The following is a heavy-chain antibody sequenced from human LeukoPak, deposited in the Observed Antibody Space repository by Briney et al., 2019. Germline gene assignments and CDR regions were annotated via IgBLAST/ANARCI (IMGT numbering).Heavy chain of an antibody. J-gene: IGHJ3*02. CDR3: AKGGIVVVIAGDAFDI. CDR1: GFTFSDFW. D-gene: IGHD2-15*01. Sequence: GGSLRLSCAASGFTFSDFWMHWVRQAPGKGLVWVSRINSGGTVTNYADSVKGRLTISRDNAKNTLYLLMNSLRAEDTAVYYCAKGGIVVVIAGDAFDIWGQGTMVTVSS. CDR2: INSGGTVT. V-gene: IGHV3-74*01.